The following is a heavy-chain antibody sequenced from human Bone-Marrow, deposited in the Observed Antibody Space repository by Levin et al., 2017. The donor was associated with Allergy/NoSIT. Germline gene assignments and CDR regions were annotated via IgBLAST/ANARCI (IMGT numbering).Heavy chain of an antibody. CDR3: ARERSGGSLFDI. CDR2: ILPLFGTT. D-gene: IGHD1-26*01. J-gene: IGHJ3*02. Sequence: KISCKASGDIFNTYFMSWVRQAPGQGLEWMGGILPLFGTTKNAQNFQGRVTITADKSTGTAYMELSSLRYEDTAVYYCARERSGGSLFDIWGQGTMVTVSS. V-gene: IGHV1-69*06. CDR1: GDIFNTYF.